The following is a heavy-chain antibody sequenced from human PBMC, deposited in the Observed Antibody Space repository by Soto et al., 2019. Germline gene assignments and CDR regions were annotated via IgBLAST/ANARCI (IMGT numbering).Heavy chain of an antibody. CDR2: ITPISGTT. Sequence: SVKVSCKTSGGTSNNYVIYWVRQAPGQGLEWMGGITPISGTTKYAQKSQGRVTITADESTSTAYMELSNLRSADTAVYYCATDLGSSSWFSDYGGQGPLVTVSS. J-gene: IGHJ4*02. D-gene: IGHD6-13*01. CDR3: ATDLGSSSWFSDY. CDR1: GGTSNNYV. V-gene: IGHV1-69*13.